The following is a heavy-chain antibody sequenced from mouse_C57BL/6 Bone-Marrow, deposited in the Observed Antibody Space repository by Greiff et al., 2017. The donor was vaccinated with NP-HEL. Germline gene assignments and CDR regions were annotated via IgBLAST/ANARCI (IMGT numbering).Heavy chain of an antibody. CDR3: ARTVGYFITTVFDY. J-gene: IGHJ2*01. Sequence: EVQLQQSGPVLVKPGASVKMSCKASGYTFTDYYMNWVKQSHGKSLEWIGVINPYNGGTSYNQKFKGKATLTVDKSSSTAYMELNSLTSEDSAVYYCARTVGYFITTVFDYWGQGTTLTVSS. CDR1: GYTFTDYY. D-gene: IGHD1-1*01. V-gene: IGHV1-19*01. CDR2: INPYNGGT.